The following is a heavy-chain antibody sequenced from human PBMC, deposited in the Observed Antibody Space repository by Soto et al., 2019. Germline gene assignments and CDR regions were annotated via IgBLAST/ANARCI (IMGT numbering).Heavy chain of an antibody. Sequence: GGSLRLSCAASGFTFSSYAMSWVRQAPGKGLEWVSAISGSGGSTYYADSVKGRFTISRDNSKNTLYLQMNSLRAEDTAVYYCAKAASWFGELFAKYGYYYGMDVWGQGTTVTVSS. CDR1: GFTFSSYA. J-gene: IGHJ6*02. CDR2: ISGSGGST. V-gene: IGHV3-23*01. CDR3: AKAASWFGELFAKYGYYYGMDV. D-gene: IGHD3-10*01.